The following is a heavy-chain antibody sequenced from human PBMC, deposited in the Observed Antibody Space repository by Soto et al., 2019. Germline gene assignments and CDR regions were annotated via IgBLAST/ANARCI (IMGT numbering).Heavy chain of an antibody. J-gene: IGHJ5*02. D-gene: IGHD1-20*01. Sequence: QVQLQESGPGLVKPSETLSLTCTVSGGSISSYYWGWIRQPPGKGLEWIGSIYYSGSTYYNPSLKSRVTISVDTSKNQFSLKLSSVTAADTAVYYCARHIRGITGIANWFDPWGQGTLVTVSS. V-gene: IGHV4-39*01. CDR2: IYYSGST. CDR1: GGSISSYY. CDR3: ARHIRGITGIANWFDP.